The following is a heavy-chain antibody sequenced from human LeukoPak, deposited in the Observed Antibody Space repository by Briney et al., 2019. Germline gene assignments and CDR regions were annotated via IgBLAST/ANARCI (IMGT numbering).Heavy chain of an antibody. Sequence: GSLRLSCAASGFTFSDYYMSWIRQAPGKGLEWVSYISSSGSTIYYADSVKGRFTISRDNAKNSLYLQMNSLRAEDTAVYYCAREPTYYYDSSGYYIHWGQGTLVTVSS. CDR2: ISSSGSTI. V-gene: IGHV3-11*01. CDR3: AREPTYYYDSSGYYIH. J-gene: IGHJ4*02. D-gene: IGHD3-22*01. CDR1: GFTFSDYY.